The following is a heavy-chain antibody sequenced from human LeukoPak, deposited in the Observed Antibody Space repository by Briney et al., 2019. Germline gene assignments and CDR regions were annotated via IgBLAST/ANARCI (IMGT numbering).Heavy chain of an antibody. CDR2: IYHSGST. Sequence: EPSEPLSLTGTVSGGSIRSYYWSWIRQPPGKGLNWMGYIYHSGSTNYNPSLKSRVTISVATSKNQFSLKLTSVTGADTAVYYCAGERGEGYNSGWYKRNYFDNWGQGIRVTVSS. J-gene: IGHJ4*02. CDR3: AGERGEGYNSGWYKRNYFDN. D-gene: IGHD6-19*01. V-gene: IGHV4-59*12. CDR1: GGSIRSYY.